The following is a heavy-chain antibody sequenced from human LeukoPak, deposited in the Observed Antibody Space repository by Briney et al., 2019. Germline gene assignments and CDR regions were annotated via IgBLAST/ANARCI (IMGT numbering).Heavy chain of an antibody. CDR1: GGTFSSYA. J-gene: IGHJ3*02. D-gene: IGHD3-22*01. CDR2: ITPILGIA. CDR3: ASGFDSSGSGAFDI. V-gene: IGHV1-69*04. Sequence: GASVKVSCKASGGTFSSYAIGWVRQAPGQGLEWMGRITPILGIANYAQKFQGRVTITADKSTSTAYMELSSLRSEDTAVYYCASGFDSSGSGAFDIWGQGTMVTVSS.